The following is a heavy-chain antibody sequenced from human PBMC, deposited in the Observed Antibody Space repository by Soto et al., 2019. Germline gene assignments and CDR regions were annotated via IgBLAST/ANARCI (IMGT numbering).Heavy chain of an antibody. D-gene: IGHD4-17*01. CDR2: IIPILGIA. J-gene: IGHJ4*02. Sequence: GASVKVSCKASGGTFSSYTISWVRQAPGQGLEWMGRIIPILGIANYAQKFQGRVTSTADKSTSTAYTELSSLRSEATAVYYCARSVPMTTVPGSDYWGQGTLVTASS. CDR1: GGTFSSYT. CDR3: ARSVPMTTVPGSDY. V-gene: IGHV1-69*02.